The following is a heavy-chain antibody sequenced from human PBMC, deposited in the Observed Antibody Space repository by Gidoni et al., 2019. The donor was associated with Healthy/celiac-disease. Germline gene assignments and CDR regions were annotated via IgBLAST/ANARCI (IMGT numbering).Heavy chain of an antibody. CDR2: IITIFGTA. D-gene: IGHD3-3*01. J-gene: IGHJ4*02. CDR1: GGTFIRYA. CDR3: ARGSEVQSYDFWSGYYDY. V-gene: IGHV1-69*01. Sequence: QVQLVQSGAELKQHGSSVQVSCKASGGTFIRYAISWVRQAPGQGREWMGGIITIFGTANYEKKFQGRVTITADESTSTDYMELSSLRSKETAVYYCARGSEVQSYDFWSGYYDYWGQGTLVTVSS.